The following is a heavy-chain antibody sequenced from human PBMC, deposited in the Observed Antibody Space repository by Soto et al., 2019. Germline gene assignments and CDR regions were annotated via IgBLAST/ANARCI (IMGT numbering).Heavy chain of an antibody. CDR2: IYYSGST. CDR1: GGSISSYY. V-gene: IGHV4-59*08. D-gene: IGHD2-21*02. CDR3: ARHFASGGNFPYYFDY. J-gene: IGHJ4*02. Sequence: SETLSLTCTVSGGSISSYYWSWIRQPPGKGLEWIGYIYYSGSTNYNPSLKSRVTISVDTSKNQFSLKLSSVTAADTAVYYCARHFASGGNFPYYFDYWGQGTLVTVSS.